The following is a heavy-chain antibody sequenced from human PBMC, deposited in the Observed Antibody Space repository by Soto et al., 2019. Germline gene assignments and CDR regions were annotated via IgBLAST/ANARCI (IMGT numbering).Heavy chain of an antibody. Sequence: QVQLQQWGAGLLKPSETVSLTCAVSGGSLGGFHWSWIRQPPGKGLEWIGEISRSGSTNYGPSLKSRVTMSMDTSRNQVSLNLSSVTDADTAVYYCARGRTAALIETRLFRVLFDLWGHGNLVTVSS. D-gene: IGHD3-3*01. V-gene: IGHV4-34*01. CDR1: GGSLGGFH. CDR3: ARGRTAALIETRLFRVLFDL. CDR2: ISRSGST. J-gene: IGHJ4*01.